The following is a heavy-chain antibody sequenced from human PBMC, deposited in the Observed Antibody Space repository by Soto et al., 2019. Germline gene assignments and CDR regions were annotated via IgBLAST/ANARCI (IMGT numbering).Heavy chain of an antibody. D-gene: IGHD1-26*01. Sequence: QVQLAQSGAEVKKPGASVKVSCKASGYTFRSSGISWVRQAPGQGLEWMGWISAYNGNTNDAQKLQGRGTMTTDTATTTAYMELRSRRSDDTAVYYCARDQGATTAFDYWGQGTLVTVSS. CDR1: GYTFRSSG. CDR2: ISAYNGNT. J-gene: IGHJ4*02. V-gene: IGHV1-18*04. CDR3: ARDQGATTAFDY.